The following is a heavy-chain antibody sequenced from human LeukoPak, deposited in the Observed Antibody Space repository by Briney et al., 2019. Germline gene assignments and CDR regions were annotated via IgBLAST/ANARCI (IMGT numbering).Heavy chain of an antibody. CDR2: IKNKADGGTT. CDR1: GFTFSNAW. Sequence: GGSLRLSCAASGFTFSNAWMSWVRQAPGKGLEWVGRIKNKADGGTTDYAAPVKGRFTISRDDSKNTLYLQMNSLKTEDTAMYYCITYTAMVLRSMDYWGQGTLVTVSS. CDR3: ITYTAMVLRSMDY. V-gene: IGHV3-15*01. D-gene: IGHD5-18*01. J-gene: IGHJ4*02.